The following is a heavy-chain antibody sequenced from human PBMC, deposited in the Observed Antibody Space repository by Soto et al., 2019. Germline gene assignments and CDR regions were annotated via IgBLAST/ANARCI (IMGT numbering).Heavy chain of an antibody. D-gene: IGHD3-16*01. V-gene: IGHV3-23*01. Sequence: GGSLRLSCTASGFTFNNYAMSWVRQAPGKGLEWVSLISATGGGTYYADSVKGRFSISRDNSKNTLYLQMNSLRAEDTAVYYCLKDSRAGGNSAFYFDFWGQGAQVTVSS. CDR3: LKDSRAGGNSAFYFDF. J-gene: IGHJ5*01. CDR2: ISATGGGT. CDR1: GFTFNNYA.